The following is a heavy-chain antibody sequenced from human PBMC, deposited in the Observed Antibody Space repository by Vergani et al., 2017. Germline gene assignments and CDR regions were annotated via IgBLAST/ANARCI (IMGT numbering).Heavy chain of an antibody. CDR2: INPIVGTA. Sequence: QVQLVQSGAEVKKPGSSVKVSCKASGGTFSSYAISWVRQAPGQGLEWMGGINPIVGTANYAQKFQGRVTITADESTSTAYMELSSLRSEDTAVYYCASKMQEEVVTASSWNYGMDVWGQGTTVTVSS. CDR1: GGTFSSYA. V-gene: IGHV1-69*12. J-gene: IGHJ6*02. D-gene: IGHD2-21*02. CDR3: ASKMQEEVVTASSWNYGMDV.